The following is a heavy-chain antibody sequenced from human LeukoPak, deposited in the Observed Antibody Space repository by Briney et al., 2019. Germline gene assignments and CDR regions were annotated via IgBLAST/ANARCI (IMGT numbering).Heavy chain of an antibody. J-gene: IGHJ4*02. V-gene: IGHV4-34*01. D-gene: IGHD3-10*01. Sequence: SETLSLTCAVYGGSFSGYYWCWIRPPPGEGLEWIGEINHSGSTNYNPPLKSRVTIPVDTSKNQFSLKLSSVTAADTAVYYCARQTRLLWFGELLPFDYWGQGTLVTVSS. CDR1: GGSFSGYY. CDR2: INHSGST. CDR3: ARQTRLLWFGELLPFDY.